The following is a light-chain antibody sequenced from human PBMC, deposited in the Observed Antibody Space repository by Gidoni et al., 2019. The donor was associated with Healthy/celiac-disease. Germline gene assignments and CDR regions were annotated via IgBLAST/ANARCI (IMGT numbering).Light chain of an antibody. CDR3: QQSYSTSRT. Sequence: DVPLTQSPSSLSASVGDRVTITCRASQSIRSYLNWYQQKPGKAPKLLIYSASSLQSGVPSRFSGSGSGTDFTLTISSLQPEDFATYYCQQSYSTSRTFGQGTKVEIK. CDR2: SAS. J-gene: IGKJ2*01. V-gene: IGKV1-39*01. CDR1: QSIRSY.